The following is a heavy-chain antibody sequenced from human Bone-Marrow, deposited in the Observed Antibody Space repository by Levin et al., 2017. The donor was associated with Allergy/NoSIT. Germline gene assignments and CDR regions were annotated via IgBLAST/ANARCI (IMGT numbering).Heavy chain of an antibody. CDR1: GSTFSSYA. CDR2: ISGSGGRA. J-gene: IGHJ2*01. D-gene: IGHD3-22*01. V-gene: IGHV3-23*01. CDR3: AGTYYYDSSGPPGGYFDL. Sequence: GGSLRLSCAASGSTFSSYAMSWVRQSPGKGLEWVAGISGSGGRADYADSVKGRFTISRDNSKNTLYVQMNSLRAEDTAIYYCAGTYYYDSSGPPGGYFDLWGRGTLVTVSS.